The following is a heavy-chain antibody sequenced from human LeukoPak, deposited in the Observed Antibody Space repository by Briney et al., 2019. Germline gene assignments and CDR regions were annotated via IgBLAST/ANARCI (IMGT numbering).Heavy chain of an antibody. V-gene: IGHV5-51*01. J-gene: IGHJ5*02. CDR1: GYSFTSYW. CDR2: IYPGDSDT. Sequence: GESLKISCKGSGYSFTSYWIGWVRQMPGKGLEWMGIIYPGDSDTRYSPSFQGQVIISADKSISTAYLQWSSLKASDTAMYYCARTPLCSGGSCYFWFDPWGQGTLVTVSS. CDR3: ARTPLCSGGSCYFWFDP. D-gene: IGHD2-15*01.